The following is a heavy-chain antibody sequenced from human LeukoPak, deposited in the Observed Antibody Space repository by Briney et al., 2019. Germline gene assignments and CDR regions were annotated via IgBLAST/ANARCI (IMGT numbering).Heavy chain of an antibody. CDR2: IYYSGST. CDR1: GGSISSYY. D-gene: IGHD2-2*02. J-gene: IGHJ6*03. V-gene: IGHV4-59*01. CDR3: AREALVVVPAAIGWDYYYYMDV. Sequence: SETLSLTCTVSGGSISSYYWSWIRQPPGKGLEWIGYIYYSGSTNYNPSLKSRVTISVDTSKNQFSLKLSSVTAADTAVYYCAREALVVVPAAIGWDYYYYMDVWGKGTTVTVSS.